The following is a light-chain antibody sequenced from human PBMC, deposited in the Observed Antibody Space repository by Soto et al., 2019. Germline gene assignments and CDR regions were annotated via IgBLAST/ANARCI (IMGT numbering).Light chain of an antibody. CDR2: KAS. CDR3: QHYNSYSEA. Sequence: DIQMTQSPSTLSGSVGDRVTITCRASQTISSWLAWYQQKPGKAPKLLIYKASTLKSGVLSRFSGSGSGTEFPLTISSLQPDDFSTSCCQHYNSYSEAFGQGTQVELK. V-gene: IGKV1-5*03. CDR1: QTISSW. J-gene: IGKJ1*01.